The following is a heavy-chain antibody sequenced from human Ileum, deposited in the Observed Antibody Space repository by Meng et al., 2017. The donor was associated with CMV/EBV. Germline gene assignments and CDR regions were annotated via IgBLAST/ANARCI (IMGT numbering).Heavy chain of an antibody. CDR2: IYSGGSST. D-gene: IGHD2-15*01. CDR1: GFIFSTYA. CDR3: AKADS. J-gene: IGHJ4*02. Sequence: GGSLRLSCAASGFIFSTYAMSWVRQAPGKGLEWVSVIYSGGSSTYYADSVKGRFTISRDNSKNTLYLQMNSLRAEDTAVYYCAKADSWGQGTLVTGAS. V-gene: IGHV3-23*03.